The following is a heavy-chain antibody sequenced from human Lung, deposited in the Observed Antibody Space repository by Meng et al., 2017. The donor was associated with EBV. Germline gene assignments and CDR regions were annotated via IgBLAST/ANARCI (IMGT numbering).Heavy chain of an antibody. CDR3: ARGDTKGDFDY. V-gene: IGHV1-18*04. CDR1: GYTFSNHG. CDR2: ISPYNENT. Sequence: VQSGAEVRKPGDSVTVACQAFGYTFSNHGISWVRQAPGQGLEWLGWISPYNENTYYAHKYQGRVSMTTDKSTTTAYMDLRSLRSDDTAVYYCARGDTKGDFDYWGQGTLVTVSS. D-gene: IGHD3-16*01. J-gene: IGHJ4*02.